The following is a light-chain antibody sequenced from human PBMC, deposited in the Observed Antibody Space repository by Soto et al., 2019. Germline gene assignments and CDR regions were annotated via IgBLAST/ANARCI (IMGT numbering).Light chain of an antibody. CDR3: AAWDDSLSGPL. V-gene: IGLV1-47*01. CDR2: SND. J-gene: IGLJ2*01. CDR1: SSNIGTNY. Sequence: QSVLTQSPSASGTPGQRVIISCSGTSSNIGTNYVYRYQQLPGTAPKVLIYSNDKRPSGVPNRFSGSKSGTSASLAISGLRSEDEADYYCAAWDDSLSGPLFGGGTKVTVL.